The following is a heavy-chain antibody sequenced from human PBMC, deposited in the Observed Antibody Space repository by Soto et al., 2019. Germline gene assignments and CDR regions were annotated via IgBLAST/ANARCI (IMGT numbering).Heavy chain of an antibody. V-gene: IGHV3-30-3*01. J-gene: IGHJ4*02. CDR1: GFTFSSYA. D-gene: IGHD3-9*01. CDR3: ARVLRKIDWLVDS. CDR2: ISYDGVNK. Sequence: GGSLRLSCAASGFTFSSYAMHWVRQAPGKGLEWVALISYDGVNKYYGDSVKGRFTISRDNSQSTLYLQMNSLRTEDTAVYYCARVLRKIDWLVDSWGQGALVTVSS.